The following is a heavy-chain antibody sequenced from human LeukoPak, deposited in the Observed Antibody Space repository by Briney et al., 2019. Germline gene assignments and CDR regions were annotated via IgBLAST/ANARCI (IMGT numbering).Heavy chain of an antibody. CDR3: ARGSGYFLDFDY. Sequence: ETLSLTCTVSGGSISSGGYYWSWVRQARGKGLEWVSAISGSGGSTYYADSVKGRFTISRDSSKNTLYLQMNSLRAEDTAVYYCARGSGYFLDFDYWGQGTLVTVSS. CDR2: ISGSGGST. CDR1: GGSISSGGYY. V-gene: IGHV3-23*01. D-gene: IGHD3-22*01. J-gene: IGHJ4*02.